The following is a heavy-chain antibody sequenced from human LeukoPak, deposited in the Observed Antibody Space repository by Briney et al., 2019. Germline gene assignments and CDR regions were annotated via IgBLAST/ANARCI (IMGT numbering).Heavy chain of an antibody. V-gene: IGHV4-34*01. Sequence: SETLSLTCAVYGGSFSGYYWSWIRQPPGKGLEWIGEINYSGSTNYNPSLKSRVTISVDTSKNQFSLKLSSVTAADTAVYYCARKTYYYGSGFPDYWGQGTLVTVSS. CDR3: ARKTYYYGSGFPDY. J-gene: IGHJ4*02. CDR2: INYSGST. CDR1: GGSFSGYY. D-gene: IGHD3-10*01.